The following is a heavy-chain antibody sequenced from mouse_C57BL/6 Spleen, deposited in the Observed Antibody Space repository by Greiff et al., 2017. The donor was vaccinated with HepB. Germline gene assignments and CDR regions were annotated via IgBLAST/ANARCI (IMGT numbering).Heavy chain of an antibody. CDR2: IDPSDSYT. J-gene: IGHJ2*01. CDR3: ARRGTDY. Sequence: QVQLQQPGAELVKPGASVKLSCKASGYTFTSYWMQWVKQRPGQGLEWIGEIDPSDSYTNYNQKFKGKATLTVDTSSSTAYMQLSSLTSEDSAVYYWARRGTDYWGQGTTLTVSS. CDR1: GYTFTSYW. D-gene: IGHD3-3*01. V-gene: IGHV1-50*01.